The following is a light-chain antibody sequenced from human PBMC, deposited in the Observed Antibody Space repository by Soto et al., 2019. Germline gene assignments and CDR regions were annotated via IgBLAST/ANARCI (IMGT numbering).Light chain of an antibody. V-gene: IGKV1-27*01. CDR2: AAS. CDR3: QSYNTAPWT. J-gene: IGKJ1*01. Sequence: DIQMTQSPSSLSASVGDRVTITCRASQGISNYFAWYQQKAGKGPNLLIYAASTLQSGVPSRLSGRGSVTDFTLTISSLQPEDVATYYCQSYNTAPWTFGQGTKVEIK. CDR1: QGISNY.